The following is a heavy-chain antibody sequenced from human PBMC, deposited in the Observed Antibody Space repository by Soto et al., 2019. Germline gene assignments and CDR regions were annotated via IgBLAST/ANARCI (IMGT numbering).Heavy chain of an antibody. CDR2: IYYSGST. CDR3: ARGGRYYYDSSGYPY. CDR1: GGSISSYY. J-gene: IGHJ4*02. D-gene: IGHD3-22*01. Sequence: SETLSLTCTVSGGSISSYYWSWIRQPPGKGLEWIGYIYYSGSTNYNPSLKSRVTISVDTSKNQFSLKLSSVTAADTAVYYCARGGRYYYDSSGYPYWGQGTLVTVSS. V-gene: IGHV4-59*01.